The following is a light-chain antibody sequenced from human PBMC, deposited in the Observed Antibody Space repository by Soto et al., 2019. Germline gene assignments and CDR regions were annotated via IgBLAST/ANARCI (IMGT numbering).Light chain of an antibody. J-gene: IGKJ4*01. CDR2: WAS. Sequence: DIVMTQSPDSLAVSLVERATINCKSSQNVLYSSNNKNPLAWYQQKPGQPPKLLIYWASTRESGVPDRFSGSGSGTDFILTISSLQAEDVAVYYCQQYYSPPLTFGGGTKVDIK. CDR1: QNVLYSSNNKNP. CDR3: QQYYSPPLT. V-gene: IGKV4-1*01.